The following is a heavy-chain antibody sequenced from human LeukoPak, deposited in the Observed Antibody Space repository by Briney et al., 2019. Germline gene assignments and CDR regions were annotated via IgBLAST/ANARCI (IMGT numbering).Heavy chain of an antibody. CDR1: GFTVSSNY. CDR2: IYSGGST. D-gene: IGHD3-10*01. V-gene: IGHV3-53*05. Sequence: GGSLRLSCAASGFTVSSNYMSWVRQAPGKGLEWVSVIYSGGSTYYADSVKGRFTISRDNSKNTLYLQMNSLRAEDTAVYYCARDRGDYYYGIDVWGQGTTVTVSS. J-gene: IGHJ6*02. CDR3: ARDRGDYYYGIDV.